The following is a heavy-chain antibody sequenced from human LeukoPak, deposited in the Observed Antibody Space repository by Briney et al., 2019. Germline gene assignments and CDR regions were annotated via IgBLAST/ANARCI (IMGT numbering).Heavy chain of an antibody. CDR3: ARELSGYESRVGYYYMDV. J-gene: IGHJ6*03. V-gene: IGHV1-69*01. CDR2: IIPIFGTA. D-gene: IGHD5-12*01. CDR1: GGTFSSYA. Sequence: SVKVSCKASGGTFSSYAISWVRQAPGQGLEWMGGIIPIFGTANYAQKFQRRDTISADESTSTAYMELSSLRSEDTAVYYCARELSGYESRVGYYYMDVWGKGTTVTVSS.